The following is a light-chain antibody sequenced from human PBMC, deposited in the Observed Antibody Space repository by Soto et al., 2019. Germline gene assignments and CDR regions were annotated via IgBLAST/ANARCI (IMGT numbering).Light chain of an antibody. CDR3: AAWDDALGGLVV. CDR1: TSNIGINT. Sequence: QSVLTQPPSVSGTPGQRVSISCSGSTSNIGINTVNWYQQLPGTAPKLLIYSNTQRPSGVPERFSGSKSGTSASLAISGLRSEDEADYYCAAWDDALGGLVVFGGGTQLTVL. CDR2: SNT. V-gene: IGLV1-44*01. J-gene: IGLJ2*01.